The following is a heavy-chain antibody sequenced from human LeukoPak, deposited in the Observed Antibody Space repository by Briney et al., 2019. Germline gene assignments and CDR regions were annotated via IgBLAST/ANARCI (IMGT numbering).Heavy chain of an antibody. CDR2: IHQGGNT. D-gene: IGHD2-21*02. Sequence: SEPLSLTCGVSGFSIRRGHYWGWIRQPPGKGLEWLANIHQGGNTYYNPSLKSRVTISVDTFKNQFSLKLSSVTAADTAVYYCARVVVVVATEENDAFDIWGQGTMVIVSS. CDR3: ARVVVVVATEENDAFDI. V-gene: IGHV4-38-2*01. J-gene: IGHJ3*02. CDR1: GFSIRRGHY.